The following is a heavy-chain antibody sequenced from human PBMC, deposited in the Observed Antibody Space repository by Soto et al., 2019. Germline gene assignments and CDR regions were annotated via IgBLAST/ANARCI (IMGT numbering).Heavy chain of an antibody. CDR3: AGARWYDAFDV. CDR2: IFHGGNT. CDR1: GFFISSGNY. V-gene: IGHV4-38-2*01. D-gene: IGHD2-15*01. J-gene: IGHJ3*01. Sequence: SETLSLTRAVSGFFISSGNYWGWIRKPPGKGLEWIGSIFHGGNTYYNPSLKSRVTISVDMSKNQFSLKLNSVTAADTAVYYCAGARWYDAFDVWGQGTVVTVSS.